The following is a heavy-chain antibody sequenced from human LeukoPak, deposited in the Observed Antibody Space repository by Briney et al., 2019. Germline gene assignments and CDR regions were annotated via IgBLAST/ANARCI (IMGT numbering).Heavy chain of an antibody. CDR1: GFTFDDYG. CDR2: INWNGGST. V-gene: IGHV3-20*04. D-gene: IGHD3-22*01. Sequence: GGSLRLSCAASGFTFDDYGMSWVRQGPGKGLEWVSGINWNGGSTGYADSVKGRFTISRDNAKNSLYLQMNSLRAEDTAFYYCARDSSYDSRGNNWFDPWGQGTLVTVSS. J-gene: IGHJ5*02. CDR3: ARDSSYDSRGNNWFDP.